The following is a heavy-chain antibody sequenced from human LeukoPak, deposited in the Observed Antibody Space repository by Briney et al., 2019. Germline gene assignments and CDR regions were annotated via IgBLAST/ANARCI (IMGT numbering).Heavy chain of an antibody. V-gene: IGHV3-48*04. CDR1: GFKFSSYS. J-gene: IGHJ6*03. D-gene: IGHD3-10*01. CDR2: ISSSSSTI. Sequence: GGSLRLSCAASGFKFSSYSMKWVRQAPGKGLEWVSSISSSSSTIYYADSVKGRFTISRDNAKNSVYLQMNSLTTEDTAVYHCAAGGDYYYHMDVWGKGTTVAVSS. CDR3: AAGGDYYYHMDV.